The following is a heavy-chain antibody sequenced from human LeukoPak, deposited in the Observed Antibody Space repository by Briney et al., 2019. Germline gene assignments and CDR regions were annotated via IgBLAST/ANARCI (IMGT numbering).Heavy chain of an antibody. CDR3: AKAIRPQLTSNYFDD. V-gene: IGHV3-23*01. CDR2: ISGGGGRT. Sequence: GGSLRLSCAASGFSFSSHGMNWVRQAPGKGLEWVSKISGGGGRTYYLDSVKGRFTISRDNSKNTLYLQMNSLRAEDTAVYYCAKAIRPQLTSNYFDDWGQGTLVTVSS. D-gene: IGHD4-11*01. CDR1: GFSFSSHG. J-gene: IGHJ4*02.